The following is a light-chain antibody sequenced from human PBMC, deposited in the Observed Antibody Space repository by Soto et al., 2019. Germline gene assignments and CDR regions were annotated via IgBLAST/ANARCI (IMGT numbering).Light chain of an antibody. CDR3: PQYKRYPWT. V-gene: IGKV1-5*03. CDR1: QTINNY. J-gene: IGKJ1*01. Sequence: DIQMTQSPSTLSASVGDRVTITCRASQTINNYLTWYQLKPGKAPKFLIYRVSTLEGVVPSRFDGTGSGTEVSLTIRRLQPDSLAPCFCPQYKRYPWTFGQGAKVEIK. CDR2: RVS.